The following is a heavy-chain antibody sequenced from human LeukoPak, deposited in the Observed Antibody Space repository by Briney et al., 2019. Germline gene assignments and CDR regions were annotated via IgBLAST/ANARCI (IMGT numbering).Heavy chain of an antibody. CDR3: ARSANYGGHAFFDY. CDR2: ISSSGTTI. V-gene: IGHV3-48*03. CDR1: GFTFSGYD. J-gene: IGHJ4*02. D-gene: IGHD4/OR15-4a*01. Sequence: GGSLRLSCAASGFTFSGYDMNWVRQAPGKGLEWVSYISSSGTTIYYADSVRGRFTISRDNAKNSLYLQMNSLRAEDTAVYYCARSANYGGHAFFDYWGQGILVIVSS.